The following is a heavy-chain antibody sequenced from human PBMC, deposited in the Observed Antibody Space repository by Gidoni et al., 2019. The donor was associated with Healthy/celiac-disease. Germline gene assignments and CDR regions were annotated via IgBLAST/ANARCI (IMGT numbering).Heavy chain of an antibody. V-gene: IGHV4-59*08. CDR3: ARHGAVLGGSSWIDY. CDR1: GGSISSSY. J-gene: IGHJ4*02. Sequence: QVQLQESGPGLVKPSETLSLTCTVPGGSISSSYWSWIRQPPGKGLEWIGYIYYSGSTNYNPSLKSRVTISVDTSKNQFSLKLSSVTAADTAVYYCARHGAVLGGSSWIDYWGQGTLVTVSS. D-gene: IGHD6-13*01. CDR2: IYYSGST.